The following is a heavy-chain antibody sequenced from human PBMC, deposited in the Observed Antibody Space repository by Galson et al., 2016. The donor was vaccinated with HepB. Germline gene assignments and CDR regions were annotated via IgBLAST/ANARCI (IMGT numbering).Heavy chain of an antibody. D-gene: IGHD1-20*01. J-gene: IGHJ5*01. CDR1: GFTFTSYA. V-gene: IGHV3-23*01. CDR3: AKAGYNSHERNNWFDS. Sequence: CAASGFTFTSYAMSWVRQAPGKGLEWLSSVSGSGGSTCYADSVRGRFIISRDSSENTLYLQMNTLRGDDTALYYCAKAGYNSHERNNWFDSWGQGTLVTVSS. CDR2: VSGSGGST.